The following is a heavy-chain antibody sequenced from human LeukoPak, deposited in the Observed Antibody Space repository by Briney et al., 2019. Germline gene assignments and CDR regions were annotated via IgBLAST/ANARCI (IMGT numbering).Heavy chain of an antibody. J-gene: IGHJ4*02. D-gene: IGHD5-18*01. Sequence: GGSLRLSCAASGFTFSSYSMNWVRQAPGKGLEWVSYISSSSSYIYYADSVKGRFTISRDNAKNSLYLQINSLRAEDTAVYYCAREMRGYSYGSADYWGQGTLVTVSS. CDR1: GFTFSSYS. CDR2: ISSSSSYI. V-gene: IGHV3-21*01. CDR3: AREMRGYSYGSADY.